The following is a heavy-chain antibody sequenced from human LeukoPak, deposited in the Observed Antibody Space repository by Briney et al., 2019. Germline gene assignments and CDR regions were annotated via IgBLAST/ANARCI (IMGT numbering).Heavy chain of an antibody. D-gene: IGHD1-26*01. V-gene: IGHV3-21*01. CDR1: GFTFSSYS. CDR2: ISSSSSYI. J-gene: IGHJ5*02. CDR3: ARDGTLDWFDP. Sequence: GGSLRLSCAASGFTFSSYSMNWVRQAPGKGLEWVSSISSSSSYIYYADSVKGRFTISRDNAKNSLYLQMNSLGAEDTAVYYCARDGTLDWFDPWGQGTLVTVSS.